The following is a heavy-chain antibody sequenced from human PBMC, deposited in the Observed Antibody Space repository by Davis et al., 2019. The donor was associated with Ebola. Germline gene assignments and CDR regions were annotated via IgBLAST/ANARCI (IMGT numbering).Heavy chain of an antibody. CDR2: IRTYDGNT. Sequence: AASVKVSCKASGYTFVNYGITWVRQAPGQGLEWLGWIRTYDGNTNYAQKLQDRVTMTTDTSTGTAYMELRSLRSDDTAVYFCARTSIVGTTTTASDIWGQGTKVTVSS. J-gene: IGHJ3*02. V-gene: IGHV1-18*04. D-gene: IGHD1-26*01. CDR3: ARTSIVGTTTTASDI. CDR1: GYTFVNYG.